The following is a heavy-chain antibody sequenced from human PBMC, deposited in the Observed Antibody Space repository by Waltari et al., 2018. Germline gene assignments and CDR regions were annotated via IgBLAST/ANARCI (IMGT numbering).Heavy chain of an antibody. Sequence: QLQLQESGPGLVKPSETLSLTCTVSGGSISSSSYYWGWIRQLPGKGLGWSGSIYHIGSTSYNPSRRGHMTIKIATSKTQLSLKLVAFTAADAAVYSCAGGGSSDAFDFWGQGTMVTVSS. D-gene: IGHD6-6*01. CDR1: GGSISSSSYY. J-gene: IGHJ3*01. V-gene: IGHV4-39*07. CDR3: AGGGSSDAFDF. CDR2: IYHIGST.